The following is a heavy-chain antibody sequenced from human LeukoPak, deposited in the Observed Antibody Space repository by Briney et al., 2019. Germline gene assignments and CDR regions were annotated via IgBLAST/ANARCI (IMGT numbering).Heavy chain of an antibody. CDR2: INHSGST. Sequence: SETLSLTCAVYGGSFSGYYWSWIRQPPGKGLEWIGEINHSGSTNYNPSLKSRVTISVDTSKNQFSLKLSSVTAADTAVYYCARGRYGDHYGMDVWGKGTTATVSS. CDR1: GGSFSGYY. V-gene: IGHV4-34*01. D-gene: IGHD4-17*01. CDR3: ARGRYGDHYGMDV. J-gene: IGHJ6*04.